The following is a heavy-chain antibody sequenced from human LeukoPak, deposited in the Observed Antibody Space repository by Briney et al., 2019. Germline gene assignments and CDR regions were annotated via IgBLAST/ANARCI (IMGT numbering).Heavy chain of an antibody. CDR3: ARMTKAVAGHFDS. Sequence: AGGSLRLSCTTSGFTFSTQWMSWVRQAPGKGLEWVSVIYSGGSTYYADSVKGRFTISRDNSKNTLYLQMNSLRAEDTAVYYCARMTKAVAGHFDSWGQGTLVTVSS. CDR2: IYSGGST. J-gene: IGHJ4*02. CDR1: GFTFSTQW. V-gene: IGHV3-53*01. D-gene: IGHD6-19*01.